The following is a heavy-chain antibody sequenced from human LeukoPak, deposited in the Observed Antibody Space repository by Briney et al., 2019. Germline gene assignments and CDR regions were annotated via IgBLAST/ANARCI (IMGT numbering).Heavy chain of an antibody. D-gene: IGHD3-10*02. Sequence: GGSLRLSCVASGFTFGTYTMVWVRRAPGKGLEWVSYISSSGSTIYYADSVKGRFTISRDSAKNSLYLQMNSLRAEDTAVYYCAELGITMIGGVWGKGTTVTISS. CDR2: ISSSGSTI. J-gene: IGHJ6*04. V-gene: IGHV3-48*04. CDR3: AELGITMIGGV. CDR1: GFTFGTYT.